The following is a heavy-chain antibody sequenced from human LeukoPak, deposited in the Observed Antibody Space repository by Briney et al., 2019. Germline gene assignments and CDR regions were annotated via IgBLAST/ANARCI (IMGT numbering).Heavy chain of an antibody. CDR3: AGTFSYFHS. V-gene: IGHV4-39*01. CDR1: GGSISSSSYY. Sequence: SETLSLTCTVSGGSISSSSYYWGWIRQPPGKGLEWIGSIYYSGSTYYNLSLKSRVTISVDTSKNQFSLQLNSVTPEDSAVYYCAGTFSYFHSWGQGTLVTVSS. J-gene: IGHJ4*02. D-gene: IGHD1-1*01. CDR2: IYYSGST.